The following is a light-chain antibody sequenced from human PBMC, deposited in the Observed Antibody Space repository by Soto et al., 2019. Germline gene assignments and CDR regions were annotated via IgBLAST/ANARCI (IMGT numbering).Light chain of an antibody. CDR1: QSVSSS. Sequence: EIVLTQSPGTVSLCPGERATLSCRASQSVSSSFLTWYQQKPGQAPRLLIYGASTRASGIPARFSGSGSGTDFTLTISSLQSEDFAVYYCQQSNSWPRTFGQGTKVDIK. CDR2: GAS. CDR3: QQSNSWPRT. J-gene: IGKJ1*01. V-gene: IGKV3-15*01.